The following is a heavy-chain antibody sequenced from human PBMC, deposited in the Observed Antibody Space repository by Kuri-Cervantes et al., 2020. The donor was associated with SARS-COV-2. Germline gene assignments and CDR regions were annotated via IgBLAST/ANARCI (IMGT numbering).Heavy chain of an antibody. CDR2: IYHSEST. Sequence: SETLSLTCTVSGGSISSYYWSWSRKPPAKGLEWIGSIYHSESTYYNPSPKRRLTISVDTSKNHFPLMLSSVTAAATAVYYCARPPRRGITIFGVVQGYHGMDVWGQGTTVTVSS. CDR1: GGSISSYY. CDR3: ARPPRRGITIFGVVQGYHGMDV. J-gene: IGHJ6*02. V-gene: IGHV4-59*08. D-gene: IGHD3-3*01.